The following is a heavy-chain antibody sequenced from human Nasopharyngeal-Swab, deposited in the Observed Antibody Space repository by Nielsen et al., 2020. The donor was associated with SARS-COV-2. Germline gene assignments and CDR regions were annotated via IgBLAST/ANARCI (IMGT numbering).Heavy chain of an antibody. CDR3: AKAGLAAAGTPPALGYYYMDV. CDR2: ISYDGSNK. J-gene: IGHJ6*03. Sequence: WIRQPPGKGLEWVAVISYDGSNKYYADSVKGRFTISRDNSKNTLYLQMNSLRAEDTAVYYCAKAGLAAAGTPPALGYYYMDVWGKGTTVTVSS. V-gene: IGHV3-30*18. D-gene: IGHD6-13*01.